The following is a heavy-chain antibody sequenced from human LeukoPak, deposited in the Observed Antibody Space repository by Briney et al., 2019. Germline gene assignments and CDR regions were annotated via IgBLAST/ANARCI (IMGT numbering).Heavy chain of an antibody. J-gene: IGHJ4*02. V-gene: IGHV4-34*01. CDR2: INHSGST. CDR1: GGSFSGYY. Sequence: SETLSLTCAVYGGSFSGYYWSWIRQPPGKGLEWIGEINHSGSTNYNPSLKSRVTISVDTSKNQFSLKLSSVTAADTAVYYCARKNYYVSSGYGGYFDYWGQGTLVTVSS. D-gene: IGHD3-22*01. CDR3: ARKNYYVSSGYGGYFDY.